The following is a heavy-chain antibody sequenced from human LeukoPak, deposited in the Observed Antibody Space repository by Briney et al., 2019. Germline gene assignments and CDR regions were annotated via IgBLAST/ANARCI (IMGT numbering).Heavy chain of an antibody. Sequence: GGSLRLSCAASGFTFSSYSMNWVRQAPGKGLEWVSYISSSSSTIYYADSVKGRFTISRDNAKNSLYLQMNSLRAEDTAVYYCARFRFANWFDPWGQGTLVTVSS. V-gene: IGHV3-48*04. CDR1: GFTFSSYS. J-gene: IGHJ5*02. CDR2: ISSSSSTI. CDR3: ARFRFANWFDP.